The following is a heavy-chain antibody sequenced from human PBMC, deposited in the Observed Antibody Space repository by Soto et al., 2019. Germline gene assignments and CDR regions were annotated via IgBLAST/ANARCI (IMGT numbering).Heavy chain of an antibody. Sequence: ASLKVSCTASGYTFTSYGISWVRQAPGQGLEWMGWISAYNGNTNYAQKLQGRVTMTTDTSTSTAYMELRSLRSDDTAVYYCARGPPMIVVVIKGHGFDIWGQVTVVT. D-gene: IGHD3-22*01. V-gene: IGHV1-18*01. CDR3: ARGPPMIVVVIKGHGFDI. CDR2: ISAYNGNT. CDR1: GYTFTSYG. J-gene: IGHJ3*02.